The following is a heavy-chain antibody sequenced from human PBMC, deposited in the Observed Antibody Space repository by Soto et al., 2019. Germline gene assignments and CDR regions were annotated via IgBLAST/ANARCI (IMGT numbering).Heavy chain of an antibody. J-gene: IGHJ3*01. D-gene: IGHD3-9*01. Sequence: QVQLVQSGAEVRKPGASVKVSCKPSSYTFTNYYIHWVRQAPGQGLEWMGMINPTGGSTTFAQKFQGRVTMNRATSTYLFFRDLTSLRSEDTAVHYCALKPVSKGDILTGRYDAFNVWGQGTLVTVSS. CDR1: SYTFTNYY. V-gene: IGHV1-46*03. CDR3: ALKPVSKGDILTGRYDAFNV. CDR2: INPTGGST.